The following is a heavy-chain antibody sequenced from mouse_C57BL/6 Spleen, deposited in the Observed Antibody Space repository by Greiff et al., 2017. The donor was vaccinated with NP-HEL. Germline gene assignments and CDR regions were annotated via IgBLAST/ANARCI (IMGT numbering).Heavy chain of an antibody. CDR2: IDPENGDT. CDR1: GFNINDDY. J-gene: IGHJ3*01. Sequence: EVQLQQSGAELVRPGASVKMSCTASGFNINDDYMHWVKQRPEQGLEWIGWIDPENGDTEYASKFQGKATMTADTSSNTAYLQLSSLTSEDTAVYCGTTPYYGSSRAYWGQGTLVTVSA. V-gene: IGHV14-4*01. D-gene: IGHD1-1*01. CDR3: TTPYYGSSRAY.